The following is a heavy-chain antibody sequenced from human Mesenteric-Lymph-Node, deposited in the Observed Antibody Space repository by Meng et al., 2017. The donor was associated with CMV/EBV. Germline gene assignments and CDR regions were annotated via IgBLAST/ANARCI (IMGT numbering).Heavy chain of an antibody. D-gene: IGHD3-22*01. Sequence: GESLKISCVASGFTFSSYWMSWVRQAPGKGLEWVSSISSSSSYIYYADSVKGRFTISRDNAKNSLYLQMNSLRAEDTAVYYCASLQVGHYDSSGYYYVDYWGQGTLVTVSS. CDR3: ASLQVGHYDSSGYYYVDY. V-gene: IGHV3-21*01. CDR2: ISSSSSYI. CDR1: GFTFSSYW. J-gene: IGHJ4*02.